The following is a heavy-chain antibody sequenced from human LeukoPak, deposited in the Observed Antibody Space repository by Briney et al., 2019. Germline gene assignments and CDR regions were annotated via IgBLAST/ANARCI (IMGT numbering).Heavy chain of an antibody. J-gene: IGHJ3*02. CDR1: GYSFSTYA. CDR3: ARGGTPDACDI. Sequence: ASVNVSCKTSGYSFSTYAISWVRQAPGQGLEWMGWTATTNDHTNFAQKFQGRVTMTADTSTSTAYMELRSLRSDDTALYYCARGGTPDACDIWGQGTMVTVSS. CDR2: TATTNDHT. D-gene: IGHD3-16*01. V-gene: IGHV1-18*01.